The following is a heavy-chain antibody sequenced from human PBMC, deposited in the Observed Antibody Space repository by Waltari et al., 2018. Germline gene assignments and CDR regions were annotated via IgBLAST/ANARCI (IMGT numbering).Heavy chain of an antibody. J-gene: IGHJ5*02. V-gene: IGHV4-38-2*02. D-gene: IGHD6-19*01. CDR2: IYHSGST. Sequence: QVQLQESGPGLVKPSETLSLTCAVSGYSISSGYYWGWLRQPPGKGLEWIGSIYHSGSTYYNPSLKSRVTISVDTSKNQFSLKLSSVTAADTAVYYCARDGVYSSGWRDWFDPWGQGTLVTVSS. CDR1: GYSISSGYY. CDR3: ARDGVYSSGWRDWFDP.